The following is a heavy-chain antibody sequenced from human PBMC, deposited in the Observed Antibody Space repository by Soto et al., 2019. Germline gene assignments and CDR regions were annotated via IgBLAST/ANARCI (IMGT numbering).Heavy chain of an antibody. CDR3: ARDPVPGAPDYFDC. J-gene: IGHJ4*02. V-gene: IGHV3-30*04. D-gene: IGHD4-17*01. CDR2: IGHDGINK. CDR1: GFVFGNYA. Sequence: QVQLVESGGGVVQPGRSLRLSCAASGFVFGNYAMHWVRQAPDKGPEWMTVIGHDGINKYYADSVRGRFTISRDDSKNTLYLQMNSLRVEDSAVYYCARDPVPGAPDYFDCWGQGTLVTVSS.